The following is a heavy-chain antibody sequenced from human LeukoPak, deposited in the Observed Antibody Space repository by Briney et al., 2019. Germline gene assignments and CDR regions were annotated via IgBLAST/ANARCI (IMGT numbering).Heavy chain of an antibody. D-gene: IGHD4-11*01. CDR3: ARDRRNDYSNCESRTNFDY. J-gene: IGHJ4*02. CDR1: GFTFSSYA. V-gene: IGHV3-23*01. Sequence: GGSLRLSCAASGFTFSSYAMSWVRQAPGKGLEWVSAISGSGGSTYYADSVKGRFTISRDNSKNTLYLQMNSLRAEDTAVYYCARDRRNDYSNCESRTNFDYWGQGTLVTVSS. CDR2: ISGSGGST.